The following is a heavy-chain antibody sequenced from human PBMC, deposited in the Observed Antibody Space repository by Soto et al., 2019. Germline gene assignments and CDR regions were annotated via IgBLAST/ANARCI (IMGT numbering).Heavy chain of an antibody. J-gene: IGHJ6*02. Sequence: SETLSLTCTVSGGSISSGDYYWSWIRQPPGKGLEWIGYIYYSGSTYYNPSLKSRVTISVDTSKNQFSLKLSSVTAADTAVYYCARDRNWKGYYGMDVWGQGTTVTVSS. CDR2: IYYSGST. D-gene: IGHD1-1*01. CDR1: GGSISSGDYY. V-gene: IGHV4-30-4*01. CDR3: ARDRNWKGYYGMDV.